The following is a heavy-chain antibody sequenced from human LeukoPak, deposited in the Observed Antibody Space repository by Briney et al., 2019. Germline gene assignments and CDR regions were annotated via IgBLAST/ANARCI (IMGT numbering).Heavy chain of an antibody. D-gene: IGHD6-6*01. Sequence: SETLSLTCAVYGGSFSGYYWSWIRQPPGKGPEWIGEINHSGSTNYNPSLKSRVTISVDTSKNQFSLKLSSVTAADTAVYYCARGYGSSYVYWGQGTLVTVSS. J-gene: IGHJ4*02. V-gene: IGHV4-34*01. CDR1: GGSFSGYY. CDR3: ARGYGSSYVY. CDR2: INHSGST.